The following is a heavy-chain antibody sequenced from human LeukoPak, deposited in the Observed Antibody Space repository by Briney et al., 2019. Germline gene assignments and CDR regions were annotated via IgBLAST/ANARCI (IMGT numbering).Heavy chain of an antibody. D-gene: IGHD1-26*01. CDR3: AKDPPRIVGAFDY. CDR1: GFTVDSNY. CDR2: IYTGGST. J-gene: IGHJ4*02. Sequence: GGSLRLSCAASGFTVDSNYLSWVRQAPGKGLEWVSTIYTGGSTYYADSVKGRFTISRDNSKNTLYLQMNSLRAEDTAVYYCAKDPPRIVGAFDYWGQGTLVTVSS. V-gene: IGHV3-53*01.